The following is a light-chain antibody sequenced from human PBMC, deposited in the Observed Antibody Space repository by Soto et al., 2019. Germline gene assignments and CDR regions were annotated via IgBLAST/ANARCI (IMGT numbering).Light chain of an antibody. V-gene: IGKV3-15*01. J-gene: IGKJ5*01. CDR2: GAS. CDR1: QSVSSN. Sequence: EIVMTHSPATLSVSPGETTGLSCRASQSVSSNLAWYQQKPGQAPRLLIYGASSRATGIPVRFSGSGSGTEFTLTISSLQSEDFAVYYCQQYNNWPLTFGQGTRLEIK. CDR3: QQYNNWPLT.